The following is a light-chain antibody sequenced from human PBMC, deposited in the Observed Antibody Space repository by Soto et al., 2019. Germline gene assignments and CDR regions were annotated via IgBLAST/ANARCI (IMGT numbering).Light chain of an antibody. CDR2: GAS. CDR3: QQTYTTPEIT. V-gene: IGKV1-39*01. Sequence: QMPQSPSSLSSSVGDRVTITCRVSQSISIYLNWYQLKPGKAPNLLMYGASYLKSGVPTRFSGSGSGTDFTLTISSLQPEDFAIYYCQQTYTTPEITFGQGTRLETK. J-gene: IGKJ5*01. CDR1: QSISIY.